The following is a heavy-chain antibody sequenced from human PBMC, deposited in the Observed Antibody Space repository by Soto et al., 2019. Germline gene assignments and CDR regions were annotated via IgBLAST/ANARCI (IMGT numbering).Heavy chain of an antibody. J-gene: IGHJ5*02. Sequence: LSLTCAVSGYSISSGYDWGWIRQPPGKGLEWIGIIYHSGSTYYNPSLKSRVTISVDTSKNQFSLKLSSVTAADTAVYYCASLPPYCSGGSCYSGWFDPWGQGTLVNVS. V-gene: IGHV4-38-2*01. CDR1: GYSISSGYD. CDR3: ASLPPYCSGGSCYSGWFDP. D-gene: IGHD2-15*01. CDR2: IYHSGST.